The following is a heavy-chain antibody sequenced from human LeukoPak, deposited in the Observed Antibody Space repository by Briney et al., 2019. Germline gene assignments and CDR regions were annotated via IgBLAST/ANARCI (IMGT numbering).Heavy chain of an antibody. J-gene: IGHJ4*02. V-gene: IGHV3-30*18. Sequence: GGSLRLSCAASGFNFNDYAMHWVRQAPGKGLDWVATISYDGSSHFLADPVKGRFTISRDKSKNTLDLQMNSLRTGDTAFYFCAKDQGLGLVAGGPGAINSWGLGTLVTVSS. D-gene: IGHD6-19*01. CDR1: GFNFNDYA. CDR3: AKDQGLGLVAGGPGAINS. CDR2: ISYDGSSH.